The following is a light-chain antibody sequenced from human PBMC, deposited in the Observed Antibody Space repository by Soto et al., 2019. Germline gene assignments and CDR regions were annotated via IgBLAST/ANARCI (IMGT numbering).Light chain of an antibody. J-gene: IGKJ1*01. CDR3: QQYNSYSSLT. CDR1: QSISSW. V-gene: IGKV1-5*01. Sequence: DIQMTQSPSTLSASVGDRVTITCRASQSISSWLAWYQQKPGKAPKLLIYDASSLESGGPSRFSGSGSGTEFTLTISSLQPDDFATYYCQQYNSYSSLTFGQGTKVEIK. CDR2: DAS.